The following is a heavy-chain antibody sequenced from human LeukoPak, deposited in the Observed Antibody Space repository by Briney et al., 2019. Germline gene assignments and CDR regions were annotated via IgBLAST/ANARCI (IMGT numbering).Heavy chain of an antibody. V-gene: IGHV4-61*02. CDR2: IYTSGST. D-gene: IGHD3-22*01. CDR1: GGSISSGGYY. Sequence: SETLSLTCTVSGGSISSGGYYWSWIRQPAGKGLEWIGRIYTSGSTNYNPSLKSRVTMSVDTSKNQFSLKLSSVTAADTAVYYCASAAPDYYDSSGYPDYWGQGTLVTVSS. CDR3: ASAAPDYYDSSGYPDY. J-gene: IGHJ4*02.